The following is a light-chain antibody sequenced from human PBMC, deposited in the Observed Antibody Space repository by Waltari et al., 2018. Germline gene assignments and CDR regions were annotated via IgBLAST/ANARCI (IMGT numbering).Light chain of an antibody. CDR2: GVS. CDR3: SSYTTTNTNV. CDR1: SSDVGGSNY. Sequence: QSAPTQPPSVSGSPGQSVTISCIGTSSDVGGSNYVSWYQQHPGKAPKLMIFGVSNRPSGVSDRFSGSKSGNTASLTISGLQAEDEADYYCSSYTTTNTNVFGSGTKLTVL. V-gene: IGLV2-14*03. J-gene: IGLJ6*01.